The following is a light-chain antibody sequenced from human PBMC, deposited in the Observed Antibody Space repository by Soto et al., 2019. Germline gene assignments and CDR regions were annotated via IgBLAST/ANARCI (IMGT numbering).Light chain of an antibody. J-gene: IGLJ3*02. CDR2: LNSDGSH. Sequence: QPVLTQSPSASASPGASVKLTCTLSSGHSSYAIAWHQQQPEKGPRYLMKLNSDGSHSKGDGIPDRFSGSSSGAERYLTISSLQSEDEADYYCQTWGTGIRVFGGGTKLTVL. V-gene: IGLV4-69*01. CDR3: QTWGTGIRV. CDR1: SGHSSYA.